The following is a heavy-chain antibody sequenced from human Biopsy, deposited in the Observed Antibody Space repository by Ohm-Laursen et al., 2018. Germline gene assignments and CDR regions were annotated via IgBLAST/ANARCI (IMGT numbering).Heavy chain of an antibody. D-gene: IGHD2-15*01. CDR3: ARDRRGDSYMDV. J-gene: IGHJ6*02. Sequence: GTLSLTCAVSGDSIRSYYWSWIRQTPKKGLEWIGHVYFTGSTNFNPSLKSRVTISVDTSRVRFSLTLSSVTAADTAIYYCARDRRGDSYMDVWGQGTTVTVSS. CDR1: GDSIRSYY. V-gene: IGHV4-59*01. CDR2: VYFTGST.